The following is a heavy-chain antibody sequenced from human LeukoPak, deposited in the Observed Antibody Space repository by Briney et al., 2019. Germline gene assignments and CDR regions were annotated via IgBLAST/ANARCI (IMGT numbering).Heavy chain of an antibody. CDR3: ARGSSANWFDP. CDR1: GFPFSTYW. CDR2: IKEDGSQI. V-gene: IGHV3-7*01. D-gene: IGHD6-19*01. Sequence: AGGSLRLSCEASGFPFSTYWMSWVRQAPGKRPEWVANIKEDGSQIEYLDSVRGRLTIFRDNAKNSLYLQMNTLRVEDTAVYYCARGSSANWFDPWGQGTLVSVSS. J-gene: IGHJ5*02.